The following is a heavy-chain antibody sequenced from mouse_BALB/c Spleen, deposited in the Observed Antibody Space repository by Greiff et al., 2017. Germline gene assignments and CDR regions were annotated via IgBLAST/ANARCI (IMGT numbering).Heavy chain of an antibody. J-gene: IGHJ3*01. V-gene: IGHV5-4*02. CDR3: ARDRGEAWFAY. CDR1: GFTFSDYY. D-gene: IGHD2-13*01. Sequence: EVQLVESGGGLVKPGGSLKLSCAASGFTFSDYYMYWVRQTPEKRLEWVATISDGGSYTYYPDSVKGRFTISRDNAKNNLYLQMSSLKSEDTAMYYCARDRGEAWFAYWGQGTLVTVSA. CDR2: ISDGGSYT.